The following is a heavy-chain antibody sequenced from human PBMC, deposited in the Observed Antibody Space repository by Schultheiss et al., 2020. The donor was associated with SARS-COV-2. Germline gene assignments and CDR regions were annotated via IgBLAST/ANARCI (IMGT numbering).Heavy chain of an antibody. V-gene: IGHV3-23*01. Sequence: GGSLRLSCAASGFTFSSYAMSWVRQAPGKGLEWVSAISGSGGSTYYADSVKGRFTISRDNSKNTLYLQMNSLRAEDTAVYYCAKSPGYCSSNSCSNDAFDIWGQGTMVTVSS. D-gene: IGHD2-2*03. CDR2: ISGSGGST. CDR3: AKSPGYCSSNSCSNDAFDI. J-gene: IGHJ3*02. CDR1: GFTFSSYA.